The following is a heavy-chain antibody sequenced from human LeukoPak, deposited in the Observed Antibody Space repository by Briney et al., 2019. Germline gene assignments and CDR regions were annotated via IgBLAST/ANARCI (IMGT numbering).Heavy chain of an antibody. Sequence: PGGSLRLSCAASGFTFSSYSMNWVRQAPGKGLEWVSSISSSSSYIYYADSVKGRFTNSRDNAKNSLYLQMNSLRAEDTAVYYCARDGPDYGYYFDYWGQGTLVTVSS. CDR3: ARDGPDYGYYFDY. J-gene: IGHJ4*02. D-gene: IGHD4-17*01. CDR2: ISSSSSYI. CDR1: GFTFSSYS. V-gene: IGHV3-21*01.